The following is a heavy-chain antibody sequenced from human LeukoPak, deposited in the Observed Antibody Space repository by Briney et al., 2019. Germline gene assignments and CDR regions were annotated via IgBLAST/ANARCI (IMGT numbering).Heavy chain of an antibody. V-gene: IGHV4-59*08. CDR2: IYYSGST. CDR1: GGSISSYY. CDR3: ASHYSRAGIDAFDI. J-gene: IGHJ3*02. Sequence: PSETLSLTCTVSGGSISSYYWSWIRQPPGKGLEWIGYIYYSGSTNYNPSLKSRVTISVDTSKNQFSLKLTSVTAADTAVYYCASHYSRAGIDAFDIWGQGTVVTVSS. D-gene: IGHD6-13*01.